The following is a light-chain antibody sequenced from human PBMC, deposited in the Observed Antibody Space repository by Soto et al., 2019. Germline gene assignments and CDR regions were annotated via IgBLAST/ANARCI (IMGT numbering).Light chain of an antibody. V-gene: IGLV2-11*01. J-gene: IGLJ6*01. CDR1: SNNVGDYKY. Sequence: QSALTQPRSVSGSPGQSVTISCTGTSNNVGDYKYVSWYQQHPGEAPKVMIYDVSKRPSGVPDRFSGSKSGKTASMTISGPQAEDEADYYCCSYAGSYVFGTGTQLTVL. CDR2: DVS. CDR3: CSYAGSYV.